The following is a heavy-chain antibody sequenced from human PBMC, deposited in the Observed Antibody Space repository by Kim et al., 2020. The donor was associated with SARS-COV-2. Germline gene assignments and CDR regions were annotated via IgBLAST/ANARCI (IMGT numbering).Heavy chain of an antibody. Sequence: NPSLKSRVTISVDTSKNQFSLKLSSVTAADTAVYYCARVLRQQGNYYMDVWGKGTTVTVSS. CDR3: ARVLRQQGNYYMDV. D-gene: IGHD1-26*01. J-gene: IGHJ6*03. V-gene: IGHV4-34*01.